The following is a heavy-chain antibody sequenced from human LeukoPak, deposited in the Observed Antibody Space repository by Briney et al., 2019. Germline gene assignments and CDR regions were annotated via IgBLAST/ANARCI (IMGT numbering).Heavy chain of an antibody. CDR3: ARAKGSGSYYNFDY. V-gene: IGHV4-59*01. Sequence: TSETLSLTCTVSGGSISSYYWSWIRQPPGKGLEWIGYIYYSGSTNYNPSLKSRVTISVDTSKNQFSLKLSSVTAADTAVYYCARAKGSGSYYNFDYWGQGTLVTVSS. CDR1: GGSISSYY. J-gene: IGHJ4*02. D-gene: IGHD3-10*01. CDR2: IYYSGST.